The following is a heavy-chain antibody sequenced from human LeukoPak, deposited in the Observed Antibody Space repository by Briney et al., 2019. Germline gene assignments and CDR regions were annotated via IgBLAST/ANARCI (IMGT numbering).Heavy chain of an antibody. J-gene: IGHJ4*02. V-gene: IGHV3-7*05. D-gene: IGHD3-3*01. Sequence: GGSLRLSCAASGFTFRDYWMSWVRQAPGKGLVWVANIKTDGTEAYYMDSVKGRFNISRDNAKNALYLQMSSLRTEDTAVYYCARDYDFWSGYFDWWGQGTRVTVSS. CDR3: ARDYDFWSGYFDW. CDR1: GFTFRDYW. CDR2: IKTDGTEA.